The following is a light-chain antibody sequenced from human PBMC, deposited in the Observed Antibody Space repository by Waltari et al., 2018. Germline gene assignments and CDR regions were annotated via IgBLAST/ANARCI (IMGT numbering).Light chain of an antibody. V-gene: IGKV3-11*01. CDR2: DAS. CDR3: QQRTNWPPIFS. J-gene: IGKJ3*01. Sequence: EIVLTQSPATLSLSPGETATLSCRASQSVGSSLAWYQQKPGQAPRLLIYDASKRATGIPARFSGSGSGTDVTLTISSLESEDFAVYYCQQRTNWPPIFSFGPGTKVDIK. CDR1: QSVGSS.